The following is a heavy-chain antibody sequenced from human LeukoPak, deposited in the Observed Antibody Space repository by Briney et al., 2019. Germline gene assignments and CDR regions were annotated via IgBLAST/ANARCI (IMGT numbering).Heavy chain of an antibody. J-gene: IGHJ4*02. D-gene: IGHD1-7*01. V-gene: IGHV3-7*01. CDR2: IKQDGSEK. Sequence: GGSLRLSCAASGFTFSSYWMSWVRQAPGKGLEWVANIKQDGSEKYYVDSVKGRFSISRDNAKNSLYLQMNSLRAEDTAVYYCARESYNWNYDYWGQGTLVTVSS. CDR1: GFTFSSYW. CDR3: ARESYNWNYDY.